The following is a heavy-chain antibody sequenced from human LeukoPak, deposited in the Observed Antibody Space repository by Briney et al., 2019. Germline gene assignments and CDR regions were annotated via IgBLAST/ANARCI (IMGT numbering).Heavy chain of an antibody. CDR3: ARDNSVGDIAWWFDP. CDR2: INPSGSST. CDR1: GYSFTSHY. D-gene: IGHD3-16*02. Sequence: ASVKVSCKASGYSFTSHYMHWVRQAPGQGLEWMGLINPSGSSTLYAQKFQGRVTMTRDMSTTTDYMELSSLRHEDTAVYYCARDNSVGDIAWWFDPWGQGTLVTVSS. J-gene: IGHJ5*02. V-gene: IGHV1-46*01.